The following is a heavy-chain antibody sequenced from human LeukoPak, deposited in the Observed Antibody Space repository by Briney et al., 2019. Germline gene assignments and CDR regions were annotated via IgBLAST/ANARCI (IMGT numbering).Heavy chain of an antibody. J-gene: IGHJ5*02. V-gene: IGHV3-74*01. Sequence: GGSLRLSCTASGFILSGYWMHWVRQVPGKGLVWLSRMNSDGRTTNYADSVKGRFIISRDNAKNTLYLQTNSLRAEDTAVYYCARDGNDSSGWSTEGWFDPWGQGTLVTVSS. D-gene: IGHD6-19*01. CDR3: ARDGNDSSGWSTEGWFDP. CDR2: MNSDGRTT. CDR1: GFILSGYW.